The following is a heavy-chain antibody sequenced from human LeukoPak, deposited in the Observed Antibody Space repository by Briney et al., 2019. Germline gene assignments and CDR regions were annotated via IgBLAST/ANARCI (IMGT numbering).Heavy chain of an antibody. D-gene: IGHD6-13*01. V-gene: IGHV3-7*01. CDR1: GFTFSSYW. J-gene: IGHJ5*02. CDR2: IKEDGSEK. CDR3: ARVGSSWYVVDP. Sequence: GGSLRLSCAASGFTFSSYWMTWVRQAPGKGLEWVANIKEDGSEKYYVDSVKGRFTISRDDAKKSLYLQMNSLRAEDTAVYYCARVGSSWYVVDPWGQGTLVTVSS.